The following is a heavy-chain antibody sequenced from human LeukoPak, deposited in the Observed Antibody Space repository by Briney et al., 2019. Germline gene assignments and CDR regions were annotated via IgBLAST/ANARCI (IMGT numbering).Heavy chain of an antibody. CDR3: ARTVTTSSYSFDY. CDR2: ISGYDGNT. J-gene: IGHJ4*02. V-gene: IGHV1-18*01. D-gene: IGHD4-17*01. CDR1: GYTFTTYG. Sequence: ASVKVSCKASGYTFTTYGVSWVRQAPGQGLEWMGWISGYDGNTNYARKLRGRVTITTDTSTSKAYMALRSLRSADTALYYGARTVTTSSYSFDYGAREPWSPSPQ.